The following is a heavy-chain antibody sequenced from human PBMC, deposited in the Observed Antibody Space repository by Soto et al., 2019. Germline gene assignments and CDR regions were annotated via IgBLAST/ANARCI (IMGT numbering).Heavy chain of an antibody. J-gene: IGHJ3*02. CDR1: GGSFSGYY. CDR2: INHSGST. CDR3: ARGGIRNYYDSXGQQRRYAFDI. D-gene: IGHD3-22*01. Sequence: LSETLSLTCAVYGGSFSGYYWSWIRQPPGKGLEWIGEINHSGSTNYNPSLKSRVTISVDTSKNQFSLKLSSVTAADTAVYYCARGGIRNYYDSXGQQRRYAFDIWGQGTMVT. V-gene: IGHV4-34*01.